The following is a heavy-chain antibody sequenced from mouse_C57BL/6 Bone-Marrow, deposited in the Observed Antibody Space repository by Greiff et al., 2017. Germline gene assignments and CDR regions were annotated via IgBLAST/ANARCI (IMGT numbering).Heavy chain of an antibody. J-gene: IGHJ2*01. Sequence: VQLKESGPVLVKPGASVKMSCKASGYTFTDYYMNWVKQSHGKSLEWIGVINPYNGGTSYNQKFKGKATLTVDKSSSTAYMVLNSLTSEDSAVYYCARIVDGYYPFFDYWGQGTTLTVSS. D-gene: IGHD2-3*01. CDR3: ARIVDGYYPFFDY. CDR1: GYTFTDYY. V-gene: IGHV1-19*01. CDR2: INPYNGGT.